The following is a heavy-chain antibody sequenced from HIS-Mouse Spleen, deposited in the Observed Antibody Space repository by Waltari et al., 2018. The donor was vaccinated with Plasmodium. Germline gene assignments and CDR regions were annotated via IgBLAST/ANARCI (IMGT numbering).Heavy chain of an antibody. Sequence: QLQLQESGPGLVKPSETLSLTCTVSGGSISSSRYYWGGIRKPPGTGLDWIGGISYRGSPCDDPFLKRRVTLSVDTSKNQFSLKLSSVTAADTAVYYCARDRITGTSYFDYWGQGTLVTVSS. V-gene: IGHV4-39*07. CDR3: ARDRITGTSYFDY. CDR2: ISYRGSP. D-gene: IGHD1-7*01. CDR1: GGSISSSRYY. J-gene: IGHJ4*02.